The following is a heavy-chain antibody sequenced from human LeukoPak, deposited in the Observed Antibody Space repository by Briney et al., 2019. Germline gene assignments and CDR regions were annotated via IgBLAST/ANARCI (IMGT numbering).Heavy chain of an antibody. CDR3: ARANRYSYGYLDY. J-gene: IGHJ4*02. Sequence: PSETLSLTCTVSGGAVSGGSISSYYWNWIRQPPGKGLEWIGYIYYSGSTNYNPSLKSRVTISIDTSKNQFSLKLSSVTAADTAVYYCARANRYSYGYLDYWGQGAPVTVSS. D-gene: IGHD5-18*01. CDR1: GGSISSYY. V-gene: IGHV4-59*08. CDR2: IYYSGST.